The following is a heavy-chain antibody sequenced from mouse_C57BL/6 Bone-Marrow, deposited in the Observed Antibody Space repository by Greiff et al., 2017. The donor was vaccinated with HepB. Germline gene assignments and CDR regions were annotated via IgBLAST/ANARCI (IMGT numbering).Heavy chain of an antibody. CDR1: GFTFSSYA. V-gene: IGHV5-4*03. D-gene: IGHD1-1*01. Sequence: EVKLMESGGGLVKPGGSLKLSCAASGFTFSSYAMSWVRQTPEKRLEWVATISDGGSYTYYPDNVKGRFTISRDNAKNNLYLQMIHMKSEDTAMYYCASDRYFVYYYGSSYGYFDDWGTGTTVTVSS. CDR3: ASDRYFVYYYGSSYGYFDD. CDR2: ISDGGSYT. J-gene: IGHJ1*03.